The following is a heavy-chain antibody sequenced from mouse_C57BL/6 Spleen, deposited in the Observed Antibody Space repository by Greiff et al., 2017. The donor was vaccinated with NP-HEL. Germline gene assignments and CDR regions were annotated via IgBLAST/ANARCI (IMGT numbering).Heavy chain of an antibody. D-gene: IGHD2-5*01. J-gene: IGHJ2*01. CDR3: ARSGIVTTRYYFDY. Sequence: QVQLQQSGAELVRPGTSVKLSCKASGYTFTSYWMHWVKQRPGQGLEWIGVIDPSDSYTNYNQKFKGKATLTVDTSSSTAYMQLSSLTSEDSAVYYCARSGIVTTRYYFDYWGQGTTLTVSS. CDR2: IDPSDSYT. CDR1: GYTFTSYW. V-gene: IGHV1-59*01.